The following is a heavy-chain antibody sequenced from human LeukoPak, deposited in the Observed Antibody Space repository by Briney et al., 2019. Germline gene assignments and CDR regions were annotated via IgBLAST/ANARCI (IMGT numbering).Heavy chain of an antibody. CDR3: ARRRYCNSTSCYEGAFDI. Sequence: RDSLKISCKGPAFSFTRYWIAWVRQMSGKGLGWMGIIYSGDSGIRYSPSFQGQVTISADKSISTAYLQWSSLKASDTAIYYCARRRYCNSTSCYEGAFDIWGQGTMVTVSS. V-gene: IGHV5-51*01. J-gene: IGHJ3*02. CDR2: IYSGDSGI. CDR1: AFSFTRYW. D-gene: IGHD2-2*01.